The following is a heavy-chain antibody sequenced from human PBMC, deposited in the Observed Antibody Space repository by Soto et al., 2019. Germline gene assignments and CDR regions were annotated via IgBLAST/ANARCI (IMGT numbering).Heavy chain of an antibody. D-gene: IGHD4-17*01. CDR1: GFSLTTAGAG. J-gene: IGHJ5*02. CDR3: AHRGYGNYPRDNEFDP. Sequence: QITLKESGPTLEKPTQTLTLTCTFSGFSLTTAGAGVGWIRQPPGKALEWLALTYWNDDTRYNPALKSRVTITKVTSKHQVVLTMTNLDPVDTATYYCAHRGYGNYPRDNEFDPWGQGIQVIVSS. V-gene: IGHV2-5*01. CDR2: TYWNDDT.